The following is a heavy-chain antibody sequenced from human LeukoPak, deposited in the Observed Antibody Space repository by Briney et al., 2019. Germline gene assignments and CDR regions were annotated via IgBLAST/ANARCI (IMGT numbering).Heavy chain of an antibody. CDR2: IYYSGGT. D-gene: IGHD6-13*01. J-gene: IGHJ4*02. V-gene: IGHV4-39*01. CDR1: GGSISSSSYY. CDR3: ARPLTPTYSSSWYEGY. Sequence: SETLSLTCTVSGGSISSSSYYWGWIRQPPGKGLEWIGSIYYSGGTYYNPSLKSRVTISVDTSKNQFSLKLSSVTAADTAVYYCARPLTPTYSSSWYEGYWGQGTLVTVSS.